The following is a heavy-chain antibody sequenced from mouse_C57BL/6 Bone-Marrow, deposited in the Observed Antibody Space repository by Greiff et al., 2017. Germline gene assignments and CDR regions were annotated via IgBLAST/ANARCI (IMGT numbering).Heavy chain of an antibody. CDR3: ARKGRAGRGWFAY. V-gene: IGHV1-19*01. Sequence: EVKLQESGPVLVKPGASVKMSCKASGYTFTDYYMNWVKQSHGKSLEWIGVINPYNGGTSYNQKFKGKATLTVDKSSSTAYMELNSLTSEDSAVYYCARKGRAGRGWFAYWGQGTLVTVSA. J-gene: IGHJ3*01. CDR2: INPYNGGT. D-gene: IGHD4-1*01. CDR1: GYTFTDYY.